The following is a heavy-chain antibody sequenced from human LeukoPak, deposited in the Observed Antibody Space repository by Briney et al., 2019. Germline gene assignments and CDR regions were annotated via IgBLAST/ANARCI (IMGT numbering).Heavy chain of an antibody. CDR1: GVTFSNAW. V-gene: IGHV3-15*01. CDR2: IQSKTAGETT. Sequence: GGSLRLSCAASGVTFSNAWMSWVRQAPGKGLEGCRSIQSKTAGETTDYDAPVKGRFTISRDDSQNTLYLQMHRLKPEDPAVSYCTPEIPAAAPVYWGQGTLVTVPS. J-gene: IGHJ4*02. CDR3: TPEIPAAAPVY. D-gene: IGHD2-2*01.